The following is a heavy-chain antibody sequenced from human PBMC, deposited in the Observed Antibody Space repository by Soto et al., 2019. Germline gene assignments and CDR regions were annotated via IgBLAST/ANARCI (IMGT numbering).Heavy chain of an antibody. CDR1: GGTFSSYA. V-gene: IGHV1-69*13. Sequence: SVKVSCKASGGTFSSYAISWVRQAPGQGLEWMGGIIPIFGTANYAQKFQGRVTITADESTSTAYMELSSLRSEDTAVYYCASGAAAGFYYFEYWGQGTLVTVSS. D-gene: IGHD6-13*01. J-gene: IGHJ4*02. CDR2: IIPIFGTA. CDR3: ASGAAAGFYYFEY.